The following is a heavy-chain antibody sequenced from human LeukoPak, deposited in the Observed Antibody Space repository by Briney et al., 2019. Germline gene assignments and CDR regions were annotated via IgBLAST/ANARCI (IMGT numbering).Heavy chain of an antibody. D-gene: IGHD3-3*01. Sequence: ASVKVSCKASGYTFTSYGISWVRQAPGQGLEWMGWISAYNGNTNYAQKLQGRVTMTTDTSTSTAYMELRSLRSDDTAVYYCARTPPSRFPPWDWLDPWGQGTLVTVSS. CDR2: ISAYNGNT. CDR3: ARTPPSRFPPWDWLDP. CDR1: GYTFTSYG. J-gene: IGHJ5*02. V-gene: IGHV1-18*01.